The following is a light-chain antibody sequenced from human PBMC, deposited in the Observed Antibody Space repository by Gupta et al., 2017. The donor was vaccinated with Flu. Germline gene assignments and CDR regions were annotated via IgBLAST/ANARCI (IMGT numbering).Light chain of an antibody. V-gene: IGKV4-1*01. CDR1: QTILRTSDNKNY. Sequence: DIVVTQSPGALAVSLGERATINCKSSQTILRTSDNKNYLAWFQQKPGQPPKLLIYKASTRRSGVPDSFSGRGSGTDCTRTISSLQAEDVAVYYGQQGYYNPLTFGGGTKVEIK. J-gene: IGKJ4*01. CDR3: QQGYYNPLT. CDR2: KAS.